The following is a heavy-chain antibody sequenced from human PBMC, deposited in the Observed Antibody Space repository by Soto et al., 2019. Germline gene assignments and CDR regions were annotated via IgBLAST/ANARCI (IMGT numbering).Heavy chain of an antibody. J-gene: IGHJ5*02. CDR2: IYYSGST. V-gene: IGHV4-31*03. D-gene: IGHD6-13*01. CDR1: GGSISSGGYY. CDR3: AGSIRGIAAAGTHDNWFDP. Sequence: LSLTCTVSGGSISSGGYYWSWIRQHPGKGLEWIGYIYYSGSTYYNPSLKSRVTISVDTSKNQFSLKLSSVTAADTAVYYCAGSIRGIAAAGTHDNWFDPWGQGTLVTVSS.